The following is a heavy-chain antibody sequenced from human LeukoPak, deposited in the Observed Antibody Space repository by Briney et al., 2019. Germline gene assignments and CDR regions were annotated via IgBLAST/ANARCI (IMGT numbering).Heavy chain of an antibody. V-gene: IGHV3-23*01. D-gene: IGHD2-2*01. CDR1: GFTFSSYA. J-gene: IGHJ4*02. Sequence: GGSLRLSCAASGFTFSSYAMSWVRQAPGKGLEWVSAISGSGGSTYYADSVKGRFTISRDNYKNTLYLQMNSLRAEDTAVYYCASPLAYCSSTSCSKADYWGQGTLVTVSS. CDR2: ISGSGGST. CDR3: ASPLAYCSSTSCSKADY.